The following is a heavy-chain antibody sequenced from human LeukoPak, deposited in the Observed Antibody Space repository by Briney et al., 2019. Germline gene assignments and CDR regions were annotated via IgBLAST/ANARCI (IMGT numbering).Heavy chain of an antibody. CDR3: ARDLTVNTMVRGVIRFYHMDV. Sequence: SETLSLTCTVSGGSISRYYWSWIRQPPGKGLEWIGYIYYSGSTNYSPSLKSRVTISVDTSKNQFSLKLRSVTAADTAVYYCARDLTVNTMVRGVIRFYHMDVWGKGTTVTVSS. V-gene: IGHV4-59*01. CDR2: IYYSGST. D-gene: IGHD3-10*01. J-gene: IGHJ6*03. CDR1: GGSISRYY.